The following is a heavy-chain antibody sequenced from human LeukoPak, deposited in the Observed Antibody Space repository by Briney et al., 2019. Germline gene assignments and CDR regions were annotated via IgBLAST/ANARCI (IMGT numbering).Heavy chain of an antibody. J-gene: IGHJ4*02. D-gene: IGHD3-3*01. V-gene: IGHV3-48*04. Sequence: PGGSLRLSCAASGFTFSTYSMNWVRQAPQKGLEWVSYISSSSSTKYYADSVKGRFTISRDNAKNSLYLQMNSLRAEDTAVYYCARASTTIFGVVTNFDYWGQGTLVTVSS. CDR2: ISSSSSTK. CDR3: ARASTTIFGVVTNFDY. CDR1: GFTFSTYS.